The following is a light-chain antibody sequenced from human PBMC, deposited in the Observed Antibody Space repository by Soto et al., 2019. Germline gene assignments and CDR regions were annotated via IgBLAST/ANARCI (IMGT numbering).Light chain of an antibody. CDR2: GAS. CDR1: QSVSSSY. Sequence: EIVLTQSPGTLSLSPGERATLSCRASQSVSSSYLAWYQQKPGQAPRQLIYGASSSATGIPDRFSGSGSRTDLTLTITRLELEDFAVYYCQHYRTSFGGGTRVEIK. CDR3: QHYRTS. J-gene: IGKJ4*01. V-gene: IGKV3-20*01.